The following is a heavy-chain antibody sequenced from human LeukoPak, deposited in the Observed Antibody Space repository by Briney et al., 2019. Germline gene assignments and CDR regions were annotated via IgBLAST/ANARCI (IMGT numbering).Heavy chain of an antibody. D-gene: IGHD3-3*01. CDR2: IKQDGSEK. V-gene: IGHV3-7*01. CDR1: GFTFSSYW. CDR3: ARDLTYYDFTIYYYYMDV. J-gene: IGHJ6*03. Sequence: PGGSLRLSCAASGFTFSSYWMSWVRQAPGKGLEWVANIKQDGSEKYYVDSVKGRFTISRDNAKNSLYLQMNSLRAEDTAVYYCARDLTYYDFTIYYYYMDVWGKGTTVTVSS.